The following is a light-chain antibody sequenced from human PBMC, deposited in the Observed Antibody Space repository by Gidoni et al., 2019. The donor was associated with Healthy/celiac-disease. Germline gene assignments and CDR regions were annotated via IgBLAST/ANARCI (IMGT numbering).Light chain of an antibody. CDR2: GAS. CDR3: QQYNNWPPYT. Sequence: ELVMTQSPTTLSVSPGERATLSCRASQSVSSNLAWYQQTPGQAPRLLIYGASNRATGIPARFSGSGSGTEFTPTISSLQSEDLAVYYCQQYNNWPPYTFGQGTKLEIK. CDR1: QSVSSN. J-gene: IGKJ2*01. V-gene: IGKV3-15*01.